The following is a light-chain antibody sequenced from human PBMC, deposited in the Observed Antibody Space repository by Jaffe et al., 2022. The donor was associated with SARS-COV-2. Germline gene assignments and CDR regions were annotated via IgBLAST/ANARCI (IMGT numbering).Light chain of an antibody. V-gene: IGKV1-39*01. J-gene: IGKJ1*01. Sequence: DIQMTQSPSSLSASVGDRVSITCRASQSISSYLNWYQQKPGKAPKLLIYAASSLQSGVPPTFSGSGAGTDFTLTISSLQPEDSATYFCQQSYRVPWTFGQGTKVEIK. CDR2: AAS. CDR3: QQSYRVPWT. CDR1: QSISSY.